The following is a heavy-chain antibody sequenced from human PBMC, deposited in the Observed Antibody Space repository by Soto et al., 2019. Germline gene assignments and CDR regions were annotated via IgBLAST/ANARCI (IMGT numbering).Heavy chain of an antibody. V-gene: IGHV4-31*03. CDR1: NGSISSSGYY. J-gene: IGHJ5*02. D-gene: IGHD6-6*01. Sequence: QVHLQESGPGLAKPSQTLSLTCNVSNGSISSSGYYWSWIRQHPGQGLEWIGYIYYSGSTYYNPSLKSRVTISVDTSKNQFSLKLGSVTAADTAMYYCVGGSSKSWFDPWGQGTLVTVSS. CDR3: VGGSSKSWFDP. CDR2: IYYSGST.